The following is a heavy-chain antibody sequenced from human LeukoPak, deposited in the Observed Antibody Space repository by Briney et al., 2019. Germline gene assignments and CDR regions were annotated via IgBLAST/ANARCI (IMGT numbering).Heavy chain of an antibody. D-gene: IGHD3-10*01. V-gene: IGHV3-23*01. CDR2: ISGSGGST. J-gene: IGHJ4*02. Sequence: PGGSLRLSCAASGFTFSSYAMSWVRQAPGKGLEWVSAISGSGGSTYYADSVKGRFTISRDNSKNTLYLQMNSLRAEDTAVYYCAKIVEPSNVRGVPFDYWGQGTLVTVSS. CDR3: AKIVEPSNVRGVPFDY. CDR1: GFTFSSYA.